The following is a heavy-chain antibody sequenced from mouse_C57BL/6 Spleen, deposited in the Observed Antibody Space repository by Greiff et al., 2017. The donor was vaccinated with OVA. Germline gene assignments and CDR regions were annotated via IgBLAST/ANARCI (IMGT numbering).Heavy chain of an antibody. J-gene: IGHJ4*01. CDR1: GFTFSDYY. CDR3: ARVAYYYAMDY. V-gene: IGHV5-16*01. Sequence: DVKLVESEGGLVQPGSSMKLSCTASGFTFSDYYMAWVRQVPEKGLEWVANINYDGSSTYYLDSLKSRFIISTDNAKNILYLPMSSLKSEDTATYYCARVAYYYAMDYWGQGTSVTVSS. CDR2: INYDGSST.